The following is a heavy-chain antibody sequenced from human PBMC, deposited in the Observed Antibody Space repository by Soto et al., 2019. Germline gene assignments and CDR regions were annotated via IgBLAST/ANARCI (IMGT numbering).Heavy chain of an antibody. D-gene: IGHD3-3*01. CDR3: ARGGIFQRDLVWSGYTYGMDV. CDR2: INPSGGST. V-gene: IGHV1-46*01. Sequence: AAVKVSCKASGYTFTSYYMHWVRQAPGQGLEWMGIINPSGGSTSYAQKFQGRVTTTRDTSTSTVYMELSSLRSEDTAVYYCARGGIFQRDLVWSGYTYGMDVWGQGTPVTVSS. J-gene: IGHJ6*02. CDR1: GYTFTSYY.